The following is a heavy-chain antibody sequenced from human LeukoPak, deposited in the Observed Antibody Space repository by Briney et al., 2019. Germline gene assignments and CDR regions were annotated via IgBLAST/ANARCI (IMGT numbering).Heavy chain of an antibody. J-gene: IGHJ4*02. CDR3: ARENYYDETPDY. V-gene: IGHV1-69*13. D-gene: IGHD3-22*01. CDR2: IIPIFGTA. CDR1: GGTFSSYA. Sequence: SVKVSCKASGGTFSSYAISWVRQAPGQGLEWMGGIIPIFGTANYAQKFQGRVTITADESTSTAYMELSSLRSEDTAVYYCARENYYDETPDYWGQGTLVTVSS.